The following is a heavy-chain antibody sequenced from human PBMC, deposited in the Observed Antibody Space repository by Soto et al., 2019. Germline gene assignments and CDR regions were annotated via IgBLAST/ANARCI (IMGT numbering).Heavy chain of an antibody. J-gene: IGHJ4*02. CDR1: GGPFSGFY. CDR3: ARGVGGRKIFAF. V-gene: IGHV4-34*01. CDR2: INNSGTI. Sequence: SETLSLTCAVYGGPFSGFYWSWIRQTPGKGLEWIGEINNSGTINYSPSLKRRVTISIDTSKNQFSLKLTSVTAADTAVYSCARGVGGRKIFAFWGRGSLVPVSS. D-gene: IGHD3-3*01.